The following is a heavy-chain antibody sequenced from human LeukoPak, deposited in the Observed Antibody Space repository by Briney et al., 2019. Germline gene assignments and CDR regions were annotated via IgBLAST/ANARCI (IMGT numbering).Heavy chain of an antibody. D-gene: IGHD6-19*01. J-gene: IGHJ4*02. CDR1: GFTVSSNY. CDR3: AKETVAAPPIDY. V-gene: IGHV3-53*01. Sequence: GGSLRLSCAASGFTVSSNYMSWVRQAPGKGLEWVSGIYSGGSTYYVDSVKGRFTISRDNSKNTLYLQMNSLRAEDTAVYYCAKETVAAPPIDYWGQGTLVTVSS. CDR2: IYSGGST.